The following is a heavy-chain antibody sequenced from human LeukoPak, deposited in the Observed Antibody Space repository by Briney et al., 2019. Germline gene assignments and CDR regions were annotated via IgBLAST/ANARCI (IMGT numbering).Heavy chain of an antibody. V-gene: IGHV1-18*01. CDR3: ARGGAGWELLSVEDWFDP. D-gene: IGHD1-26*01. CDR2: YNSNT. J-gene: IGHJ5*02. Sequence: YNSNTKYAQKLQDRLTMTTDTSTSTAYMELRSLRSDDTAVYYCARGGAGWELLSVEDWFDPWGQGTLVTVSS.